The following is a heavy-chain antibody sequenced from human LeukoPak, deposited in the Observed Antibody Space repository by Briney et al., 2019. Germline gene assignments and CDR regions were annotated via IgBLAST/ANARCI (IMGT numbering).Heavy chain of an antibody. Sequence: SETLSLTCTVSGGSISSSSYYWGWIRQPPGKGLEWIGSIYYSGGTYYNPSLKSRVTISVDTSKNQFSLKLSSVTAADTAVYYWARLRRGGPGPYYFDCGGQGTLVTVSS. CDR2: IYYSGGT. D-gene: IGHD3-16*01. V-gene: IGHV4-39*01. CDR1: GGSISSSSYY. J-gene: IGHJ4*02. CDR3: ARLRRGGPGPYYFDC.